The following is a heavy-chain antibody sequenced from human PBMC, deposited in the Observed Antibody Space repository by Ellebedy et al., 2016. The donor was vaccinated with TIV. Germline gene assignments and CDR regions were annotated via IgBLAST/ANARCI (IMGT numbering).Heavy chain of an antibody. V-gene: IGHV1-8*02. Sequence: AASVKVSCKASGYTFTSYAMHWVRQAPGQRLEWMGWMNPNSGNTGYAQKFQGRVTMTRNTSISTAYMGLSSLRSEDTAVYYCARGSGYDMVDYWGQGTLVTVSS. J-gene: IGHJ4*02. D-gene: IGHD5-12*01. CDR3: ARGSGYDMVDY. CDR1: GYTFTSYA. CDR2: MNPNSGNT.